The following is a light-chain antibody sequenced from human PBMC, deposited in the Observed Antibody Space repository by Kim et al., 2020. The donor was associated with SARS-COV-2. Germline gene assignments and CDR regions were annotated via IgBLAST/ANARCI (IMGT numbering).Light chain of an antibody. CDR1: SSDVGGYYY. J-gene: IGLJ1*01. Sequence: GQSITISCTGTSSDVGGYYYVSWYQQHPGKAPKLIIYDVSERPSGVSDRFSGSKSGNTASLTISGLQAEDEADYHCSSYTSRTIYVFGTGTKVIVL. CDR2: DVS. V-gene: IGLV2-14*03. CDR3: SSYTSRTIYV.